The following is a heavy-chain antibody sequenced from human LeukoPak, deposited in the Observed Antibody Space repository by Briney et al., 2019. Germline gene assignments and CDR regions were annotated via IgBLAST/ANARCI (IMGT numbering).Heavy chain of an antibody. Sequence: GGSLRLSCAASGFTFSSYGMHWVRQAPGKGLEWVAFIRYYGSNKYYADSVKGRFTISRDNSKNTLYLQMNRLRAEGTAVYYCAKASSSPLPFVYWGQRTLVTVSS. CDR3: AKASSSPLPFVY. CDR2: IRYYGSNK. D-gene: IGHD6-13*01. CDR1: GFTFSSYG. V-gene: IGHV3-30*02. J-gene: IGHJ4*02.